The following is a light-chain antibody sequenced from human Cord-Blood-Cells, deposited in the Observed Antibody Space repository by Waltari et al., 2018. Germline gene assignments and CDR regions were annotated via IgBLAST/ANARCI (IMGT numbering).Light chain of an antibody. CDR3: SSYAGSNNLV. Sequence: QPPLPPPPPPPGPPDRPFPIPSPATTGAVGGYTYFPWYKQHPGKAPNLMIYEVSKRPSGVPDRFSGSKSGNTASLTVSGLQAEDEADYYCSSYAGSNNLVFGGGTKLTVL. CDR1: TGAVGGYTY. V-gene: IGLV2-8*01. J-gene: IGLJ2*01. CDR2: EVS.